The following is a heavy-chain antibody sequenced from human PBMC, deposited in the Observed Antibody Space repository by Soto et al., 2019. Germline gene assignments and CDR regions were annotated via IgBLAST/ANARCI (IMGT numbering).Heavy chain of an antibody. CDR3: AKDPNPQYCSGDSCYFY. J-gene: IGHJ4*02. D-gene: IGHD2-15*01. CDR2: ISANGYGT. Sequence: GGSLRLSCAASGFTFSSYAMIWVRQAPGQGLEWVSTISANGYGTYYGDSVKGRFTISRDNSKNTLNLQMDSLRAEDTAVYYCAKDPNPQYCSGDSCYFYWGQGTLVTVSS. V-gene: IGHV3-23*01. CDR1: GFTFSSYA.